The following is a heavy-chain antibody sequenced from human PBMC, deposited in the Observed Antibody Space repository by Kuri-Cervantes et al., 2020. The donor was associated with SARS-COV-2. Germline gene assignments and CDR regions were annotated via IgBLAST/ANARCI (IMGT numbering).Heavy chain of an antibody. D-gene: IGHD2-15*01. CDR2: INPSGGST. Sequence: ASVKVSCKASGYTFTSYYMHWVRQAPGQGLEWMGIINPSGGSTSYAQKFQGRVTMTRNTSISTAYMELSSLRSEDTAVYYCALDIVVVVAATPGGDYWGQGTLVTVSS. V-gene: IGHV1-46*01. CDR1: GYTFTSYY. CDR3: ALDIVVVVAATPGGDY. J-gene: IGHJ4*02.